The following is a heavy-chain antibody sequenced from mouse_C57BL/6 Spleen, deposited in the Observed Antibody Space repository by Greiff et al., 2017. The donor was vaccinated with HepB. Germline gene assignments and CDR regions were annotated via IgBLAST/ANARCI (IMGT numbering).Heavy chain of an antibody. CDR1: GYTFTSYT. V-gene: IGHV1-4*01. CDR3: ARGNYSNYEFAY. Sequence: VQLHQSGAELARPGASVKMSCKASGYTFTSYTMHWVKQRPGQGLEWIGYINPSSGYTKYNQKFKDKATLTADKSSSTAYMQLSSLTSEDSAVYYCARGNYSNYEFAYWGQGTLVTVSA. J-gene: IGHJ3*01. D-gene: IGHD2-5*01. CDR2: INPSSGYT.